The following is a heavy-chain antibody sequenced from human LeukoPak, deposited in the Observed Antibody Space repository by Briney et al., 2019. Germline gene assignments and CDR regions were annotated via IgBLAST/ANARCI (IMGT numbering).Heavy chain of an antibody. CDR2: IYYSGST. Sequence: SETLSLTCTVSGGSISGSSYYWGWIRQPPGKGLEWIGSIYYSGSTYYNPSLKSRVTISVDTSKNQFSLKLSSVTAADTAVYYCARDSLAAAGTHDYWGQGTLVTVSS. CDR1: GGSISGSSYY. V-gene: IGHV4-39*07. CDR3: ARDSLAAAGTHDY. D-gene: IGHD6-13*01. J-gene: IGHJ4*02.